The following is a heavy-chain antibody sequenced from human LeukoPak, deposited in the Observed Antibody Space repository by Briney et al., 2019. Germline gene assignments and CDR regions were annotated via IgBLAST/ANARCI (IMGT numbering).Heavy chain of an antibody. D-gene: IGHD2-2*01. Sequence: PSGTLSLTCTVSGGSLSSSSYYWGWIRQPPGKGLEWIGSIYYSGSTYYNPSLKSRGTISVATSKNQFSLKLSSVTAADTAVYYCARVRYPLYYYYYYYVDVWGKGTTVTVSS. CDR2: IYYSGST. CDR3: ARVRYPLYYYYYYYVDV. J-gene: IGHJ6*03. CDR1: GGSLSSSSYY. V-gene: IGHV4-39*07.